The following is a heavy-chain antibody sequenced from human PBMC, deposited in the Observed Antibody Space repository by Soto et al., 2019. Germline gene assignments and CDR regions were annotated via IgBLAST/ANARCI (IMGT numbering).Heavy chain of an antibody. CDR1: GFTFSSYW. J-gene: IGHJ6*02. D-gene: IGHD3-3*01. CDR3: ARERVGAYYDFWSGYYGAYYYGMDV. Sequence: PGGSLRLSCAASGFTFSSYWMSWVRQAPGKGLEWVANIKQDGSEKYYVDSVKGRFTISRDNAKNSLYLQMNSLRAEDTAVYYCARERVGAYYDFWSGYYGAYYYGMDVWGQGTTVTVSS. CDR2: IKQDGSEK. V-gene: IGHV3-7*03.